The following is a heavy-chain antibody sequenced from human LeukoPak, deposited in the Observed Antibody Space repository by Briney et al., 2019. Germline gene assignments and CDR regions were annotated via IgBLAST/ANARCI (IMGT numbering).Heavy chain of an antibody. CDR1: GFTFSSYA. CDR3: AKCLGSSTTLFDY. J-gene: IGHJ4*02. D-gene: IGHD6-6*01. Sequence: GGSLRLSCAASGFTFSSYAMSWVRQAPGKGLKWVSAISGSGGSTYYADSVKGRFTISRDNSKNTLYLQMNSLRAEDTAVYYCAKCLGSSTTLFDYWGQGTLVTVSS. V-gene: IGHV3-23*01. CDR2: ISGSGGST.